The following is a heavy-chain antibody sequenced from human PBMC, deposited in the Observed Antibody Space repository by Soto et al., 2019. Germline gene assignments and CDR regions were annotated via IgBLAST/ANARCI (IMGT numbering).Heavy chain of an antibody. CDR1: GFSLSTSGMC. Sequence: SGPTLVNPTQTLTLTCTFSGFSLSTSGMCVSWIRQPPGKALEWLALIDWDDDKYYSTSLKTRLTISKDTSKNQVVLTMTNMDPVDTATYYCARIVYDFWSGYSFLTYGMDVWGQGTTVTVSS. CDR2: IDWDDDK. D-gene: IGHD3-3*01. CDR3: ARIVYDFWSGYSFLTYGMDV. J-gene: IGHJ6*02. V-gene: IGHV2-70*01.